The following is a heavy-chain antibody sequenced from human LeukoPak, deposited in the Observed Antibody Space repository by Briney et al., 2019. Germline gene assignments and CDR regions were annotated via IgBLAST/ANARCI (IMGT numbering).Heavy chain of an antibody. CDR2: IGASGSTR. V-gene: IGHV3-11*01. CDR3: AKDLREWYSDPNGNYFPYGMDV. D-gene: IGHD3-22*01. Sequence: GGSLRLSCAASGFTFRKHYMSWIRQAPGGGPEWVAYIGASGSTRYYRDSVDGRFTISTDNAKNSLHLQMNRLRAEDTAVYSCAKDLREWYSDPNGNYFPYGMDVWGQGTTVVVSS. J-gene: IGHJ6*02. CDR1: GFTFRKHY.